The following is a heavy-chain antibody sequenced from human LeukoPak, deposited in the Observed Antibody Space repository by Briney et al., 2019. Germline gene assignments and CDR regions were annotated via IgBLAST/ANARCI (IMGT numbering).Heavy chain of an antibody. V-gene: IGHV3-30-3*01. D-gene: IGHD5-18*01. CDR2: ILYDGSNK. CDR3: ARVRGDTATYYYYYGMDV. J-gene: IGHJ6*02. CDR1: GFTFSSYA. Sequence: GRSLRLSCAASGFTFSSYAMHWVRQAPGKGLEWVAVILYDGSNKYYADSVKGRFTISRDNSKNTLYLQMNSLRAEDTAVYYCARVRGDTATYYYYYGMDVWGQGTTVTVSS.